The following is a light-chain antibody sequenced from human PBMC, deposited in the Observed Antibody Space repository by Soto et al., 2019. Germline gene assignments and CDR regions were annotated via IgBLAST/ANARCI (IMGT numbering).Light chain of an antibody. CDR1: QSVGTS. CDR2: AAS. CDR3: QQRNNWLT. Sequence: DIVLTQSPATLSLSPGERATLSCRASQSVGTSLAWFQHQPGQAPRLLLYAASNRAAGIPVRFSGSGSGTDFTLTISSLEPEDFAVYYCQQRNNWLTFGGGTKVEIK. J-gene: IGKJ4*01. V-gene: IGKV3-11*01.